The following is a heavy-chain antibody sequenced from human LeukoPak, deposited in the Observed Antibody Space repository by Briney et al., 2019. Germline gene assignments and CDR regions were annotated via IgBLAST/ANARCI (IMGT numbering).Heavy chain of an antibody. CDR3: ARGARRYYYYGMDV. CDR2: ISYDGSNK. Sequence: GRSLRLSCAASGFTFSSYAMHWVRQAPGKGLEWVAVISYDGSNKYYADSVKGRFTISRDNSKNTLYLQMDSLRAEDTAVYYCARGARRYYYYGMDVWGQGTLVTVSS. J-gene: IGHJ6*02. CDR1: GFTFSSYA. V-gene: IGHV3-30-3*01.